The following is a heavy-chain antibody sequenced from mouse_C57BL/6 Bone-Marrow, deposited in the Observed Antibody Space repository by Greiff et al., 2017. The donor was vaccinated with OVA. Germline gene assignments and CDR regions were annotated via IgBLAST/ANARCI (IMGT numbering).Heavy chain of an antibody. D-gene: IGHD2-5*01. CDR3: ARCYSNYAGWYFDV. Sequence: VQLKESGPELVKPGASVKIPCKASGYTFTDYNMDWVKQSHGKSLEWIGDINPNNGGTIYNQKFKGKATLTVDKSSSTAYMELRSLTSEDTAVYYCARCYSNYAGWYFDVWGTGTTVTVSS. J-gene: IGHJ1*03. V-gene: IGHV1-18*01. CDR1: GYTFTDYN. CDR2: INPNNGGT.